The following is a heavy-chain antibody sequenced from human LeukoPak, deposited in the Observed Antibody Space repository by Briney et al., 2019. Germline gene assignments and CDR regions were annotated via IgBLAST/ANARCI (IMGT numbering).Heavy chain of an antibody. J-gene: IGHJ4*02. Sequence: GGSLRLSCAASGSTFSSYGMNWVRQAPGKGLEWVSYISSSGSTIYYADSVKGRFTISRDNAKNSLYLQMNSLRAEDTAVYYCARDNDYGDYLVYWGQGTLVTVSS. CDR1: GSTFSSYG. CDR2: ISSSGSTI. CDR3: ARDNDYGDYLVY. D-gene: IGHD4-17*01. V-gene: IGHV3-48*04.